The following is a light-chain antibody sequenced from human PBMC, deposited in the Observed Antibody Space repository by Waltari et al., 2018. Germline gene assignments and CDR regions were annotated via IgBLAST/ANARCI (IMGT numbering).Light chain of an antibody. CDR2: EVS. CDR1: SSDGGRYNL. CDR3: CSYAGSVV. Sequence: QSALAQPASVSGSPGQSITIPCTGTSSDGGRYNLVSWYQQHPGKAPKLMIYEVSKRPSGVSNRFSGSKSGNTASLTISGLQAEDEADYYCCSYAGSVVFGGGTKLTVL. V-gene: IGLV2-23*02. J-gene: IGLJ2*01.